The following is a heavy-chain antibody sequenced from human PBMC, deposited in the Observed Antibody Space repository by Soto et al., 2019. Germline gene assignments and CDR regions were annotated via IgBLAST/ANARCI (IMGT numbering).Heavy chain of an antibody. J-gene: IGHJ4*02. CDR3: AKDLIDYSNSYFDY. V-gene: IGHV3-23*01. Sequence: LRLSCATSGFSLSNYAMSWVRQAPGKGLEWVAAITSVGYTYYVDSLKGRFTISRDNSKNTLFLQMNSLRAEDTAVYYCAKDLIDYSNSYFDYWGQGTLVTVSS. D-gene: IGHD4-4*01. CDR1: GFSLSNYA. CDR2: ITSVGYT.